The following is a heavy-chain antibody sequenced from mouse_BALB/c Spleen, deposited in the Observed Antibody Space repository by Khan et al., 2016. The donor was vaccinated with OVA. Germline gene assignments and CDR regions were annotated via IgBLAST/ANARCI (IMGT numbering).Heavy chain of an antibody. V-gene: IGHV3-8*02. CDR1: GDSITSGY. CDR2: IIYTGST. D-gene: IGHD2-14*01. J-gene: IGHJ3*01. Sequence: EVKLLESGPSLVKPSQTLSLTCSVTGDSITSGYWNWIRKFPGNKLEYMGHIIYTGSTYYNTSLKSRISITRHTSENQYYLQLNSVTDEDTATFYCARSTYRFAFVYWGQGTLVTVSA. CDR3: ARSTYRFAFVY.